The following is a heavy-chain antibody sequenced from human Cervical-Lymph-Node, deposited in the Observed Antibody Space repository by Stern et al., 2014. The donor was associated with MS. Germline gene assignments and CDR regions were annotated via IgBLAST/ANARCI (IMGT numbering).Heavy chain of an antibody. CDR2: IYYSGST. D-gene: IGHD2-15*01. CDR1: GGSISSSSYY. Sequence: QLQLQESGPGLVKPSETLSLTCTVSGGSISSSSYYWGWIRQPPGKGLEWIGSIYYSGSTYYNPSLKSRVTISAETSQNQFSLKLSSVTAADTAVYYCASGGSFFFDYWGQGTLVTVSS. CDR3: ASGGSFFFDY. V-gene: IGHV4-39*01. J-gene: IGHJ4*02.